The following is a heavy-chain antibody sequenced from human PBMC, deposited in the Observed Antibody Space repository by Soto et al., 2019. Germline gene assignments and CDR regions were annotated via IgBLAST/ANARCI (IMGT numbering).Heavy chain of an antibody. V-gene: IGHV3-33*01. Sequence: QVHLVESGGGVVQPGRSLRLSCATSGFSFSSYGMHWVRQAPGKGLEWVAMIWFDGRNEYYADSVKGRFTISRDNSKTALCLQMNSRRPEDTAVYFCARGRLAGDPLNYYHCGMDVWGGGTTVTVSS. J-gene: IGHJ6*04. D-gene: IGHD2-21*02. CDR1: GFSFSSYG. CDR2: IWFDGRNE. CDR3: ARGRLAGDPLNYYHCGMDV.